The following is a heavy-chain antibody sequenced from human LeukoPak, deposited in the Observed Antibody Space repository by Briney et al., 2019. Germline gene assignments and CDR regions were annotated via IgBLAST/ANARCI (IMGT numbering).Heavy chain of an antibody. CDR1: GGSISTYH. J-gene: IGHJ4*02. D-gene: IGHD2-2*01. Sequence: SETLSLTCTVSGGSISTYHWSWIRQPPGKGLEWIGYIYYSGSTNYNPSLKSRVTISTSNNRFSLRLSSVTAADTAVYYCARQCSSTSCYGTPIFDHWGQGTLVTVSS. V-gene: IGHV4-59*08. CDR2: IYYSGST. CDR3: ARQCSSTSCYGTPIFDH.